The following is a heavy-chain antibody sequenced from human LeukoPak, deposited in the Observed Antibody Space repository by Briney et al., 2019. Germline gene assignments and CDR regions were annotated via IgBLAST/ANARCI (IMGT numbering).Heavy chain of an antibody. Sequence: SVKVSCKASGRTLSTHAISWVRQAPGQALEWMGGIIPRSGTANYAQKFQGRVTINADESTSTAYMELSSLTSGDTAVNYCARDPAERLGGATYYYYMDVGGKGTTVTVSS. CDR2: IIPRSGTA. CDR1: GRTLSTHA. V-gene: IGHV1-69*13. CDR3: ARDPAERLGGATYYYYMDV. D-gene: IGHD1-1*01. J-gene: IGHJ6*03.